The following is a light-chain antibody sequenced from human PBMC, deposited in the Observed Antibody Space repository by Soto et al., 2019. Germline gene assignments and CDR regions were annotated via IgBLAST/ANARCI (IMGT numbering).Light chain of an antibody. CDR3: MQGTRWPWT. Sequence: DVVMTQSPLSLPVTLGQPASISCRSSQSLIHSDGDTYLNWFQQRPGQSPRRLIYKVSDRDSGVPDRFNGRGSGTDFTLKISRVDAEDGGVYYCMQGTRWPWTFGQGTEVQIK. V-gene: IGKV2-30*02. CDR1: QSLIHSDGDTY. CDR2: KVS. J-gene: IGKJ1*01.